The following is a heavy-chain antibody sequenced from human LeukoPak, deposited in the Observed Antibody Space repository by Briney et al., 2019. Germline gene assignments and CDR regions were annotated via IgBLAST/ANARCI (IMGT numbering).Heavy chain of an antibody. CDR1: GYTFSSYE. CDR3: ARGVGCSGGSCYEDYYYMDV. J-gene: IGHJ6*03. D-gene: IGHD2-15*01. Sequence: ASVKVSCKAAGYTFSSYEINWVRQATGQGLEWMGWMNPNSGNTAYAQKFQGRVTITRDTSIGTAYMELSNLSSEDTAIYYYARGVGCSGGSCYEDYYYMDVWGKGTTVTVSS. V-gene: IGHV1-8*03. CDR2: MNPNSGNT.